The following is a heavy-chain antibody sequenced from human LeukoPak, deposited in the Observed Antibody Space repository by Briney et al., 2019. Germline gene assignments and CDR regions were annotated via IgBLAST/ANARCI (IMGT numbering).Heavy chain of an antibody. D-gene: IGHD2-2*01. J-gene: IGHJ4*02. CDR3: VSFYETY. Sequence: PGGSLRLSCAASGFTFSSYAMHWVRQAPGKGLEWVAVISYDGSKKYYADSVKGRFTISKDNAKNTVYLQMNNLRAEDTAVYYCVSFYETYWGRGTLVTVSS. CDR1: GFTFSSYA. CDR2: ISYDGSKK. V-gene: IGHV3-30-3*01.